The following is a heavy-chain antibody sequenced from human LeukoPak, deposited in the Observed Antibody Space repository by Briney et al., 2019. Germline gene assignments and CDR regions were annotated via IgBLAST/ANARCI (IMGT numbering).Heavy chain of an antibody. D-gene: IGHD6-13*01. CDR2: INHSGST. Sequence: NSSETLSLTCAVYGGSFSGYYWSWIRQPPGKGLEWIGEINHSGSTNYNPSLKSRVTISVDTSKNQFSLKLSSVTAADTAVYYCARRRGSWSPRYNWFDPWGQGTLVTVSS. CDR1: GGSFSGYY. V-gene: IGHV4-34*01. CDR3: ARRRGSWSPRYNWFDP. J-gene: IGHJ5*02.